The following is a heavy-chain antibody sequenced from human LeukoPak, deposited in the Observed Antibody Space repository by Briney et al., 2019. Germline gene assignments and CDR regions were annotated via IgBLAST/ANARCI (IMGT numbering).Heavy chain of an antibody. CDR3: ARGPRPRGLRGNPPRYFDY. CDR2: IYYSGST. CDR1: GGSISSSSYY. Sequence: SETLSLTCTVSGGSISSSSYYWGWIRQPPGKGLEWIGSIYYSGSTDYNPSLKSRVTITVDTSKNQFSLKLSSVTAADTAVYYCARGPRPRGLRGNPPRYFDYWGQGTLVTVSS. V-gene: IGHV4-39*07. D-gene: IGHD4-23*01. J-gene: IGHJ4*02.